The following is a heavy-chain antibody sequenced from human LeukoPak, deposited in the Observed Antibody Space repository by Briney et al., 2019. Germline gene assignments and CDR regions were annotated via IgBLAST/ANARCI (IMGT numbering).Heavy chain of an antibody. CDR3: ARDKVYYGMDV. Sequence: SETLSLTCTVSGGSISSYYRGWIRQPDGKGLEWIGRIYTSGSTNYNPSLKSRVTMSVDTSKNQFSLKLSSVTAADTAVYYCARDKVYYGMDVWGQGTTVTVSS. CDR2: IYTSGST. CDR1: GGSISSYY. J-gene: IGHJ6*02. V-gene: IGHV4-4*07.